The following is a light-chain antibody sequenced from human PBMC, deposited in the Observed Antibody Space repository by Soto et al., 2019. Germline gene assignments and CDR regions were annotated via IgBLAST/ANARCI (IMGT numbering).Light chain of an antibody. V-gene: IGLV1-44*01. CDR3: CSFSGTSTLYV. J-gene: IGLJ1*01. Sequence: QSVLTQPPSASGTPGQRVTISCSGSYSNIGSNTVNWYQHLPGTAPKLMIYDVNERPSSGVPDRFSGSKSGNTASLTISGLQAEDEAEYYCCSFSGTSTLYVFGSGTKLTVL. CDR2: DVN. CDR1: YSNIGSNT.